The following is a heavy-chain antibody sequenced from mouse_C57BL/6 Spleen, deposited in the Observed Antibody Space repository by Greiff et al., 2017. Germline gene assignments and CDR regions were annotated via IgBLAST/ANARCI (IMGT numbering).Heavy chain of an antibody. V-gene: IGHV6-3*01. Sequence: EVKLEESGGGLVQPGGSMKLSCVASGFTFSNYWMNWVRQSPEKGLEWVAQIRLKSDNYATQYAESVKGRFTISRDDSKSSVYLQMNNLRAEDTGIYYCTDDYGSSYPFAYWGQGTLVTVSA. CDR3: TDDYGSSYPFAY. J-gene: IGHJ3*01. CDR2: IRLKSDNYAT. D-gene: IGHD1-1*01. CDR1: GFTFSNYW.